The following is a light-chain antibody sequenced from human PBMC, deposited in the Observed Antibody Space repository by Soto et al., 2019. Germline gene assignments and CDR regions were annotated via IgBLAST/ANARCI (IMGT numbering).Light chain of an antibody. CDR2: DAS. Sequence: EIVLTQSPATLSLSPGETVTLSCRASQSVGTSLAWNQQKPGQAPRLIIYDASKRATGIPARFSGSGPGTDFTLTISSLEPEDFAVYYCQHSRTFGQGTKLEIK. V-gene: IGKV3-11*01. CDR3: QHSRT. CDR1: QSVGTS. J-gene: IGKJ2*01.